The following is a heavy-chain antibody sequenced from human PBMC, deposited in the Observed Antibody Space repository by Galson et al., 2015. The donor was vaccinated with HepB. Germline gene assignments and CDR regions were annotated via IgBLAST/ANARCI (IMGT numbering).Heavy chain of an antibody. CDR1: GFTFSSYG. D-gene: IGHD2-2*01. CDR3: ARGPPAWGYAESFYYYYGMDV. J-gene: IGHJ6*02. Sequence: SLRLSCAASGFTFSSYGMHWVRQAPGKGLEWVAVIWYVGSNKYYADPVKGRFTISRDNSKNTLYLQINSLRAEDTSVYYCARGPPAWGYAESFYYYYGMDVWGQGTTVTVSS. CDR2: IWYVGSNK. V-gene: IGHV3-33*01.